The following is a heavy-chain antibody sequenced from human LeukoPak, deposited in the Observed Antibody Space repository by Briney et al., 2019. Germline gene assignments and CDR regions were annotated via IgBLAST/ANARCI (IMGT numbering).Heavy chain of an antibody. J-gene: IGHJ4*02. CDR1: GYTFTNYG. V-gene: IGHV1-18*01. CDR3: ARASRRVTRDGYNFHYYFDY. D-gene: IGHD5-24*01. CDR2: ISAYNGYT. Sequence: GASVKVSCKASGYTFTNYGVSWVRQAPGQGLEWMGWISAYNGYTNYAQKFQFRVTMTTDTSTSTAYMELRGQTSDDTAVYYCARASRRVTRDGYNFHYYFDYWGQGTLVTVSS.